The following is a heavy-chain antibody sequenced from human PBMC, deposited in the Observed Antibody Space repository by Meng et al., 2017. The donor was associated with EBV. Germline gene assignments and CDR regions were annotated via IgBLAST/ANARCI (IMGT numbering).Heavy chain of an antibody. CDR3: ASESGRGFTPDY. V-gene: IGHV1-69*01. CDR1: GGTFRSED. CDR2: LNPMSDAQ. D-gene: IGHD3-10*01. Sequence: VESGAEVTRAWSSVKGYGKTYGGTFRSEDCSWERQGPGQGRVWRGGLNPMSDAQHYAQKCQGRVTMTADESTNTHYMDLSGLRFEDTAVYYCASESGRGFTPDYWGQGTLVTVSS. J-gene: IGHJ4*02.